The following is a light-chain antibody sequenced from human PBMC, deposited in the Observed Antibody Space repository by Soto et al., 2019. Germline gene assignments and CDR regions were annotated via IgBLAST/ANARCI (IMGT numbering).Light chain of an antibody. CDR2: TAS. CDR3: QQLDNYPRT. CDR1: QGISSY. J-gene: IGKJ1*01. V-gene: IGKV1-9*01. Sequence: DIQLTQSPSFLSASVGDRVTITCRASQGISSYLAWYQLKPGKAPKLLISTASTLQSGVPSRFSSSGSGTEFTLTISSLQPEDFATYYCQQLDNYPRTFGQGTKVEIK.